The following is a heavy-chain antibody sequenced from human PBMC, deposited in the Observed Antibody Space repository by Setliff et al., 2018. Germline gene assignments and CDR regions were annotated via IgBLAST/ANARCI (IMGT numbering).Heavy chain of an antibody. CDR2: INHTGCT. D-gene: IGHD3-10*01. Sequence: PSETLSLTCAVYGGSFSGYYWSWIRQPPGKGLEWIGEINHTGCTNYSPSLKSRVTISVDTSKNQFSLKLTSVTAADTAVYYCARHTIAMSTIISYFDYWGQGTLVTVSS. V-gene: IGHV4-34*01. CDR3: ARHTIAMSTIISYFDY. CDR1: GGSFSGYY. J-gene: IGHJ4*02.